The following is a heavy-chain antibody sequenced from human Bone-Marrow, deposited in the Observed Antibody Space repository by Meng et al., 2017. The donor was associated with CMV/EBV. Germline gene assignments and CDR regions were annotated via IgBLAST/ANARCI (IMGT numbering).Heavy chain of an antibody. CDR2: VSSSGSTI. D-gene: IGHD6-19*01. Sequence: GGSLRLSCAASGFTFSDYYMSWIRQAPGKGLEWVSYVSSSGSTIYYANAVKGRFTISRDNAKNSLYLQMNSRRAEDTAGNYCARNGIAVAGFDIWGQGTMVTVSS. CDR3: ARNGIAVAGFDI. J-gene: IGHJ3*02. V-gene: IGHV3-11*01. CDR1: GFTFSDYY.